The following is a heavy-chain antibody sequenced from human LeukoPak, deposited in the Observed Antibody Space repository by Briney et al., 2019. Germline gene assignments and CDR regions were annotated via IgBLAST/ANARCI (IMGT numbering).Heavy chain of an antibody. V-gene: IGHV1-24*01. CDR1: GYSVREFS. CDR2: FDPEDAET. CDR3: ATDGITIFGIINFDS. J-gene: IGHJ4*02. Sequence: ASVKVSCKVSGYSVREFSVHWVRLAPGKGLEWMGGFDPEDAETIYAQKFQGRVTMTEDTSTDTAYMELSSLTSEDTAVYYCATDGITIFGIINFDSWGRGTLVTVSS. D-gene: IGHD3-3*01.